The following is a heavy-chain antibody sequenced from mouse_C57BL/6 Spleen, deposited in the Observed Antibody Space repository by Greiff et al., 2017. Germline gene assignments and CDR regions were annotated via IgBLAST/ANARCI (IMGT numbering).Heavy chain of an antibody. CDR1: GYTFTDYY. Sequence: QVQLQQSGAELVRPGASVKLSCKASGYTFTDYYINWVKQRPGQGLEWIARIYPGSGNTYYNEKFKGKATLTAEKSSSTAYMQLSSLTSEDSAVYFCARSYYGSNLWYFDVWGTGTTVTVSS. D-gene: IGHD1-1*01. CDR2: IYPGSGNT. J-gene: IGHJ1*03. CDR3: ARSYYGSNLWYFDV. V-gene: IGHV1-76*01.